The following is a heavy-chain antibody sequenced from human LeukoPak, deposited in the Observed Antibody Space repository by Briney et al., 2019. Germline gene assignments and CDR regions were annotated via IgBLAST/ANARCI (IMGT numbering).Heavy chain of an antibody. Sequence: SETLSLTCTVSGGSISSYYWSWIRQPAGKGLEWIGRIYTSGSTNYNPSLKSRVTMSVDTSKNQFTLKLSSVTAADTAVYYCARDCSSTSCYNDAFDIWGQGTMVTVSS. V-gene: IGHV4-4*07. CDR3: ARDCSSTSCYNDAFDI. D-gene: IGHD2-2*02. CDR2: IYTSGST. CDR1: GGSISSYY. J-gene: IGHJ3*02.